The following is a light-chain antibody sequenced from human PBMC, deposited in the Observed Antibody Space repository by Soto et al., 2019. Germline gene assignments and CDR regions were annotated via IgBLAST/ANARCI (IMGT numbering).Light chain of an antibody. CDR2: KAS. CDR1: QSISSW. V-gene: IGKV1-5*03. Sequence: DIQMTQSPSTLSASVGDRVTITCRASQSISSWLAWYQQKPGKAPKLLIYKASSLESGVPSRFSGSGSGTDFTLTISSLQPDDFARYYCQQYGSYSPWTFGQGTKVEIK. CDR3: QQYGSYSPWT. J-gene: IGKJ1*01.